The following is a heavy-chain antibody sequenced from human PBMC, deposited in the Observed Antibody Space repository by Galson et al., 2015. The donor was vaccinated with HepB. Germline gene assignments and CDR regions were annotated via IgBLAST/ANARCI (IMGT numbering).Heavy chain of an antibody. D-gene: IGHD3-22*01. Sequence: SLRLSCAASGFTFSSYAMHWVRQAPGKGLEWVAVIWYDGSNEYYADSVKGRFTISRDNSKNTLYLQMNSLRAEDTAVYYCARGYYDSRAYKYVGYFDYWGQGTLVTVSS. J-gene: IGHJ4*02. CDR1: GFTFSSYA. CDR3: ARGYYDSRAYKYVGYFDY. V-gene: IGHV3-33*08. CDR2: IWYDGSNE.